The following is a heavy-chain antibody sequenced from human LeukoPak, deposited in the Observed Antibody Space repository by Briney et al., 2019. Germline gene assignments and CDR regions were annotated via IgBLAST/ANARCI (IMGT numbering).Heavy chain of an antibody. Sequence: PGGSLRLSCAASGFTFSTYGMTWVRQAPGKGLEWVSAISGSAATTFYADSVKGRFTISRDNSKNTLYLQVNSLRAEDTAVYFCAKGPKKQMVGSRGYYFDFWGQGTLVTVSS. V-gene: IGHV3-23*01. D-gene: IGHD6-13*01. CDR2: ISGSAATT. J-gene: IGHJ4*02. CDR1: GFTFSTYG. CDR3: AKGPKKQMVGSRGYYFDF.